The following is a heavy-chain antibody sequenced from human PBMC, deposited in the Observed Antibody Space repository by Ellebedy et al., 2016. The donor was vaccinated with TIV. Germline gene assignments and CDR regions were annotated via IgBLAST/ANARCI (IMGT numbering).Heavy chain of an antibody. D-gene: IGHD2-2*01. J-gene: IGHJ4*02. CDR2: IKQDGSEK. V-gene: IGHV3-7*01. CDR1: GFTFRNYW. CDR3: ARDSTSCYLDY. Sequence: GGSLRLSCAASGFTFRNYWMKWVRQAPGKGLEWVANIKQDGSEKYYVDSVKGRFTISRDNAKNSLYLQMNSLRAEDTAVYYCARDSTSCYLDYWGQGTLVTVSS.